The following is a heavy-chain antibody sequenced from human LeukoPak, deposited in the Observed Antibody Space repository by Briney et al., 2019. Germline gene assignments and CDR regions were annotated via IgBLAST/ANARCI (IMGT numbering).Heavy chain of an antibody. D-gene: IGHD1-26*01. J-gene: IGHJ4*02. CDR1: GFTFSSYG. V-gene: IGHV3-23*01. CDR2: ISGSGSST. CDR3: AKLGRYSGSFYFDY. Sequence: GGSLRLSCAASGFTFSSYGMRWVRQAPGKGLEWVSGISGSGSSTYYADSVKGRFTISRDNSKNTLYLQMNSLRAEDTAVYYCAKLGRYSGSFYFDYWGQGTLVTVSS.